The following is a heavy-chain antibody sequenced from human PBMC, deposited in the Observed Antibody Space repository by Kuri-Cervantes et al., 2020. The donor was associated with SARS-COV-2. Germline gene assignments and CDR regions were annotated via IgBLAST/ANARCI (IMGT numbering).Heavy chain of an antibody. J-gene: IGHJ4*02. Sequence: GGSLRLSCAASGFTFSSYAMHWVRQAPGKGLEWVAIISYDGNNDYYADSVKGRFTISRDNSKNTLYLQMNSLRAEDTAVYYCARGGGYDFWSGFDYWGQGTLVTVSS. CDR3: ARGGGYDFWSGFDY. D-gene: IGHD3-3*01. V-gene: IGHV3-30-3*01. CDR1: GFTFSSYA. CDR2: ISYDGNND.